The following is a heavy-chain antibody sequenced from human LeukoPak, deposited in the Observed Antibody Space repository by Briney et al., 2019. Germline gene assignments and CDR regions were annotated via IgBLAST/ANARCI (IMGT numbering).Heavy chain of an antibody. J-gene: IGHJ5*02. CDR2: IYYSGST. D-gene: IGHD6-13*01. CDR3: ARGLAAAGTNWFDP. CDR1: GGSISSYY. Sequence: SETLSLTCNVSGGSISSYYWSWIRQPPGKGLEWIGYIYYSGSTNYNPSLKSQVTISVDTSKNQFSLKLSSVTAADTAVYYCARGLAAAGTNWFDPWGQGTLVTVSS. V-gene: IGHV4-59*01.